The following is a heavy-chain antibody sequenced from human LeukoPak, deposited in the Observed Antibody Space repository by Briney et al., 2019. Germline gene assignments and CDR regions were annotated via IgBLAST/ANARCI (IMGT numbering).Heavy chain of an antibody. CDR2: IKQDGSEK. CDR1: GFTFSGYW. CDR3: VRDLYRIVVVPHYFDY. Sequence: GGSLRLSCAASGFTFSGYWMSWVRQAPGEGLEWVANIKQDGSEKYYVDSVKGRFTISRDNAKNSLCLQMNSLRAEDTAVYYCVRDLYRIVVVPHYFDYWGQGTLVTVSS. V-gene: IGHV3-7*01. J-gene: IGHJ4*02. D-gene: IGHD3-22*01.